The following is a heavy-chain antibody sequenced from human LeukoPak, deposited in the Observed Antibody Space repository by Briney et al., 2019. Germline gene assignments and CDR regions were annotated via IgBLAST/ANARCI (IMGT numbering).Heavy chain of an antibody. CDR1: GGSISSYY. CDR3: ARAPKYYYDSSGNRGYYFDY. V-gene: IGHV4-59*08. CDR2: IYYSGST. D-gene: IGHD3-22*01. J-gene: IGHJ4*02. Sequence: SETLSLTCTVSGGSISSYYWSWIRQPPGKGLEWIGYIYYSGSTNYNPSLKSRVTISVDTSKNQFSLKLSSVTAADTAVYYCARAPKYYYDSSGNRGYYFDYWGQGTLVTVSS.